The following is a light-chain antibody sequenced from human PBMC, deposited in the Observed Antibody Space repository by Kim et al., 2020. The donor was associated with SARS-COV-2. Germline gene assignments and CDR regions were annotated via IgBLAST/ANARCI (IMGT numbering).Light chain of an antibody. CDR3: QQYHSS. V-gene: IGKV3-20*01. CDR1: QSVNSDH. CDR2: GTS. Sequence: LSLSPGERATRSCRASQSVNSDHLSWYQQKPGQSPRLLIYGTSTRATDIPERFSGSGSGTDFTLTISRLETEDFAIYYCQQYHSSFGGGTKVDIK. J-gene: IGKJ4*01.